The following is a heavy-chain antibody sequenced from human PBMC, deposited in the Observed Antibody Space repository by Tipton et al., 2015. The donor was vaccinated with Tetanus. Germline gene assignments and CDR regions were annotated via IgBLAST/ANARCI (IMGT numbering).Heavy chain of an antibody. CDR2: TSSSSTTI. Sequence: GSLRLSCVASGFIFSNYGMNWVRQIPGKGLEWVSYTSSSSTTIYYADSVKGRFTISRDNAKNSLYLQMNSLRAEDTAVYYCAREGMAAHGTGWFDPWGQGTLVTVSS. D-gene: IGHD6-13*01. V-gene: IGHV3-48*04. J-gene: IGHJ5*02. CDR3: AREGMAAHGTGWFDP. CDR1: GFIFSNYG.